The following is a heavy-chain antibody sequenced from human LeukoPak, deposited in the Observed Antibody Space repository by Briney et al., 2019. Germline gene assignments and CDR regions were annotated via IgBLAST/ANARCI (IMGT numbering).Heavy chain of an antibody. CDR2: IYYSGST. D-gene: IGHD3-10*01. V-gene: IGHV4-31*03. J-gene: IGHJ4*02. CDR3: ARDSSRWFGENNHQAIDY. CDR1: GGSISSGGYY. Sequence: PSQTLSLTCTVSGGSISSGGYYWSWIRQHPGKGLEWIGYIYYSGSTYYNPSLKSRVTISVDTSKNQFSLKLSSMTAADTAVYYCARDSSRWFGENNHQAIDYWGQGTLVTVSS.